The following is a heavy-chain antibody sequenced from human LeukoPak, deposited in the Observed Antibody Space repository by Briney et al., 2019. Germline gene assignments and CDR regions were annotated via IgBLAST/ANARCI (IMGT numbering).Heavy chain of an antibody. J-gene: IGHJ4*02. CDR1: GGTFSTYG. V-gene: IGHV1-69*13. D-gene: IGHD2/OR15-2a*01. CDR2: IIPIFGTA. Sequence: GASVKVSCKASGGTFSTYGISWIRQAPGQGLEWMGGIIPIFGTAHYAQKFQGRVTITADESTSTTYMELSSPRSEDTAVCYCARGVVISMSAGFGYWGQGTLVTVSS. CDR3: ARGVVISMSAGFGY.